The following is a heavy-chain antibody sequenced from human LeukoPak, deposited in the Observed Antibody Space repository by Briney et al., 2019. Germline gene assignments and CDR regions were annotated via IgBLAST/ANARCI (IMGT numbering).Heavy chain of an antibody. J-gene: IGHJ4*02. V-gene: IGHV3-48*03. CDR3: ARDYGGNSLDY. CDR2: ISSSGSTI. D-gene: IGHD4-23*01. Sequence: PGXGXXWXSYISSSGSTIYYADSVKGRFTISRDNAKNSLYLQMNSLRAEDTAVYYCARDYGGNSLDYWGQGTLVTVSS.